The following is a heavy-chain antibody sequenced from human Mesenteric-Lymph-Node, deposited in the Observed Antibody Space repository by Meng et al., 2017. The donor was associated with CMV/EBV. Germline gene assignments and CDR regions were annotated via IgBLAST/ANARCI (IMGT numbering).Heavy chain of an antibody. Sequence: GGSLRLSCAASGFTFNTYYMSWVRQAAGKGLEWVASIKQDGSVQYYVDSVKGRFTISRDNAKNSLYLQMNSLRAEDTAVYYCARDGGYYFDYWGQGTLVTVSS. V-gene: IGHV3-7*01. D-gene: IGHD3-3*01. CDR2: IKQDGSVQ. CDR1: GFTFNTYY. J-gene: IGHJ4*02. CDR3: ARDGGYYFDY.